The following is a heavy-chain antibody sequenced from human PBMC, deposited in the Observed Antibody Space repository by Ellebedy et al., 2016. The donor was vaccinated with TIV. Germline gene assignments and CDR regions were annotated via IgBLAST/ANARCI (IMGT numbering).Heavy chain of an antibody. CDR1: GGSISSSNW. CDR2: IYHGGST. J-gene: IGHJ3*02. V-gene: IGHV4-4*02. D-gene: IGHD2-2*01. Sequence: MPSETLSLTCGVSGGSISSSNWWSWVRQPPGKGLECIGEIYHGGSTNYNPSLKSLVTISIDKSKNRFSLKLTSVTAADTAVYYCARYSYCSSTNSYPHAFDIWGQGTMVTVSS. CDR3: ARYSYCSSTNSYPHAFDI.